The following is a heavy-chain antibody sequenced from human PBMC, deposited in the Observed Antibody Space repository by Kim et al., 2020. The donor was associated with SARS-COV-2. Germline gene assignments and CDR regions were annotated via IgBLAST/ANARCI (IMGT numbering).Heavy chain of an antibody. Sequence: GGSLRLSCAASGFTFSSYAMSWVRQAPGKGLEWVSAISGSGGSTYYADSVKGRFTISRDNSKNTLYLQMNSLRAEDTAVYYCAKSGTAYRPYYYYGMDVWGQGTTVTVSS. CDR3: AKSGTAYRPYYYYGMDV. V-gene: IGHV3-23*01. J-gene: IGHJ6*02. CDR1: GFTFSSYA. CDR2: ISGSGGST. D-gene: IGHD3-9*01.